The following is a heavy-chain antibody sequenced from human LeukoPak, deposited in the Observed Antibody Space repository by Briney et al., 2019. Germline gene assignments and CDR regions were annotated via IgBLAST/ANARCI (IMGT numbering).Heavy chain of an antibody. CDR3: ARGEWRAVAGTVY. J-gene: IGHJ4*02. Sequence: GGSLRLSCAASGFIFSSYAMHWVRQAPGKGLEWVAVISYDGSNKYYADSVKGRFTISRDNSKNTLYLQMNSLRAEDTAVYYCARGEWRAVAGTVYWGQGTLVTVSS. D-gene: IGHD6-19*01. CDR1: GFIFSSYA. V-gene: IGHV3-30*04. CDR2: ISYDGSNK.